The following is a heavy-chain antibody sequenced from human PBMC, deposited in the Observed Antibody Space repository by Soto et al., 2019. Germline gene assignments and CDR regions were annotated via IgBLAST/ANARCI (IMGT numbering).Heavy chain of an antibody. J-gene: IGHJ3*02. CDR2: INPNSGGT. D-gene: IGHD3-16*01. Sequence: ASVKVSCKASGYTFTGYYMHWVRQAPGQGLEWMGWINPNSGGTNYAQKFQGRVTMTRDTSISTAYMELRSLTSDDTAVYYCARDRVAGIWGDAFDIWGQGTMVTVSS. V-gene: IGHV1-2*02. CDR3: ARDRVAGIWGDAFDI. CDR1: GYTFTGYY.